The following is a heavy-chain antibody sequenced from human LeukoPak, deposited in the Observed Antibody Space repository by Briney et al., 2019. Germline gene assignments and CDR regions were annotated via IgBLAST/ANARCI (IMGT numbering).Heavy chain of an antibody. J-gene: IGHJ5*02. CDR3: ARGRYCTNGVCYHTPTNWFDP. CDR1: GYTFTSYD. D-gene: IGHD2-8*01. Sequence: EASVKVSFKASGYTFTSYDINWVRQATGQGLEWMGWMNPNSGNTGYAQKFQGRVTITRNTSISTAYMELSSLRSEDTAVYYCARGRYCTNGVCYHTPTNWFDPWGQGTLVTVSS. V-gene: IGHV1-8*03. CDR2: MNPNSGNT.